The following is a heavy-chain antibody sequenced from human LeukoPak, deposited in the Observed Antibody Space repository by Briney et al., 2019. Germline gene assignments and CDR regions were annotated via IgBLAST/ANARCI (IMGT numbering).Heavy chain of an antibody. CDR3: AKYGNSGWVIDN. CDR2: IYYTGGT. CDR1: GGSIGSNY. Sequence: SGTLSLTCTVSGGSIGSNYWTWIRQPPGKGLEYIGYIYYTGGTNYNPSLKSRVTISVDTSKNQFSLKLSSVTAADTVVYFCAKYGNSGWVIDNWGQGTLVTVSS. V-gene: IGHV4-59*08. D-gene: IGHD6-19*01. J-gene: IGHJ4*02.